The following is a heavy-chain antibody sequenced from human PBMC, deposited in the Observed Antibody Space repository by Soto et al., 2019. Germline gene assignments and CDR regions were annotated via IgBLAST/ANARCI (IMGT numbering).Heavy chain of an antibody. V-gene: IGHV3-33*06. J-gene: IGHJ6*02. Sequence: GGSLRLSCAASGFTFSSYGMHWVRQAPGKGLEWVAVIWYDGSNKYYADSVKGRFTISRDNSKNTLYLQMNSLRAEDTAVYYCAKEHDNYYYYGMDVWGQGTTVTVSS. CDR1: GFTFSSYG. CDR3: AKEHDNYYYYGMDV. CDR2: IWYDGSNK. D-gene: IGHD1-1*01.